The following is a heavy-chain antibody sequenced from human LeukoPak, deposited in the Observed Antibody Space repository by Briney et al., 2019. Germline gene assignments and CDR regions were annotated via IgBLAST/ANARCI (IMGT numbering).Heavy chain of an antibody. V-gene: IGHV5-51*01. CDR2: IYPGDSDT. Sequence: GESLKISCKTSGYPFTAYWIGWVRQMPGKGLEWMGIIYPGDSDTIYRPSFQGQVTISADKSISTAYLQWNSLKASDTAMYYCARLAVAGLDFWGQGTQVTVSS. CDR3: ARLAVAGLDF. J-gene: IGHJ4*02. D-gene: IGHD6-19*01. CDR1: GYPFTAYW.